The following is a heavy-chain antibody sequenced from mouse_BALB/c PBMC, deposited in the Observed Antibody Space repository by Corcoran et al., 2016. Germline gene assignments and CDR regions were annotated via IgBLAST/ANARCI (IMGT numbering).Heavy chain of an antibody. CDR3: ARYYGYAMDY. Sequence: QIQLVQSGPELKKPGETVKISCKASGYTFTNYGMNWVKQAPGKGLKWMGWINTYTGEPTYADDFKGRFAFSLETSASTAYLQINNLKNEDTATDFCARYYGYAMDYWGQGTSVTVSS. CDR2: INTYTGEP. V-gene: IGHV9-3-1*01. J-gene: IGHJ4*01. D-gene: IGHD2-3*01. CDR1: GYTFTNYG.